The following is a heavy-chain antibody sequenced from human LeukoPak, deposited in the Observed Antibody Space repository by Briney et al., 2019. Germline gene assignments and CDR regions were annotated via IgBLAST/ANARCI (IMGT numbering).Heavy chain of an antibody. CDR2: IYYSGST. CDR1: GGSISSGDYY. Sequence: SETLCLTCTVSGGSISSGDYYWSRIRQPPGKGLEWIGYIYYSGSTYYNPSLKSRVTISVDTSKNQFSLKLSSVTAADTAVYYCARAYYYDSSGYLGGAFDIWGQGTMVTVSS. J-gene: IGHJ3*02. D-gene: IGHD3-22*01. V-gene: IGHV4-30-4*08. CDR3: ARAYYYDSSGYLGGAFDI.